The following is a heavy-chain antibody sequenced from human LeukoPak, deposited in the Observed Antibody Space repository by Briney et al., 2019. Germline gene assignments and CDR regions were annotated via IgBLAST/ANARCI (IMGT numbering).Heavy chain of an antibody. CDR2: VSGSGRST. D-gene: IGHD3-22*01. CDR3: AKEVFDDSSGYSYYFDY. Sequence: PGGSLRLSCAASGFTFSGYAMSWVRQAPGKGLEWVPVVSGSGRSTYYADSVKGRFTISRDNSMNTLYLQMNRLRAEDTAVYYCAKEVFDDSSGYSYYFDYWGQGTLVTVSS. J-gene: IGHJ4*02. CDR1: GFTFSGYA. V-gene: IGHV3-23*01.